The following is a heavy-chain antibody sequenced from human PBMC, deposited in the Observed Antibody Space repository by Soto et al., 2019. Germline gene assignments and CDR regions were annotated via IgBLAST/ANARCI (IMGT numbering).Heavy chain of an antibody. J-gene: IGHJ4*02. CDR2: IYYSGST. V-gene: IGHV4-59*08. CDR3: ARQRVTTVTNYFDY. CDR1: GGSISSYY. D-gene: IGHD4-17*01. Sequence: SETLSLTCTVSGGSISSYYWGWIRQPPGKGLEWIGYIYYSGSTNYNPSLKSRVTISVDTSKNQFSLKLSSVTAADTAVYYCARQRVTTVTNYFDYWGQGTLVTVSS.